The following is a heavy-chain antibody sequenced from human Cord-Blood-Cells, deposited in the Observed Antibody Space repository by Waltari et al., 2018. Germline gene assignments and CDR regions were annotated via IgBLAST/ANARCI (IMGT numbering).Heavy chain of an antibody. CDR1: GGSISSRSYY. J-gene: IGHJ3*02. Sequence: QLQLQESGPGLVQPSETLSLPCTLSGGSISSRSYYWGWIRPPPGKGLEWIGSIYSSGSTYYNPSLKSRVTISVDTSKNQFSLKLSSVTAADTAVYYCARLVAVAGLGPLDAFDIWGQGTMVTVSS. D-gene: IGHD6-19*01. CDR2: IYSSGST. V-gene: IGHV4-39*01. CDR3: ARLVAVAGLGPLDAFDI.